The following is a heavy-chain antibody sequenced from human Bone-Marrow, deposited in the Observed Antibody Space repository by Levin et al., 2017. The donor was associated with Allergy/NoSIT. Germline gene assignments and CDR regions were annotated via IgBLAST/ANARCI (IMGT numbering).Heavy chain of an antibody. CDR1: GFTFSFSW. J-gene: IGHJ4*02. CDR2: INEDGTTT. Sequence: GASVKVSCAGSGFTFSFSWMHWVRQVPGKGLVWVSRINEDGTTTNYADSVKGRFTISRDNSKNTVYLQMNSLRVEDTAVYYCARDFGGATDYWGQGTLVTVSS. V-gene: IGHV3-74*01. CDR3: ARDFGGATDY. D-gene: IGHD3-16*01.